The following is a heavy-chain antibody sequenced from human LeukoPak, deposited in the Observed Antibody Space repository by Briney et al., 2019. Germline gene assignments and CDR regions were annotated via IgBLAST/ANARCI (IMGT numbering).Heavy chain of an antibody. CDR3: AREMSYSSSWPDYFDY. J-gene: IGHJ4*02. Sequence: ASVKVSCKASGYTFTGYYMHWVRQAPGQGLEWMGWINPNSGGTNYAQKFQGRVTMNRDTSISTAYMELSRLRSDDTAVYYCAREMSYSSSWPDYFDYWGQGTLVTVSS. CDR2: INPNSGGT. CDR1: GYTFTGYY. D-gene: IGHD6-13*01. V-gene: IGHV1-2*02.